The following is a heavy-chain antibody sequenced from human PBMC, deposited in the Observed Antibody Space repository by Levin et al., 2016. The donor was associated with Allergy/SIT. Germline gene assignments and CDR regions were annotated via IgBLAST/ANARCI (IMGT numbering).Heavy chain of an antibody. Sequence: GSLRLSCTVSGGSISGSSYYWGWIRQPPGKGLEWIGSIHYSGSTYYNPSLKSRVTISVDTPKNQFSLKLSSVSAADTAVYYCARQPPAAGTNYWGQGTLVTVSS. J-gene: IGHJ4*02. CDR1: GGSISGSSYY. D-gene: IGHD6-13*01. CDR3: ARQPPAAGTNY. V-gene: IGHV4-39*01. CDR2: IHYSGST.